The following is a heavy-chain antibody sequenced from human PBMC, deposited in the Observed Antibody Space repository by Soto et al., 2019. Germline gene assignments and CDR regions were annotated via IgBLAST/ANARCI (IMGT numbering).Heavy chain of an antibody. Sequence: SETLSLTCAVYGGSFSGYYWSWIRQPPGKGLEWIGEINHSGSTNYNPSLKSRVTISVDTSKNQFSLKLSSVTAADTAVYYCARKIGLRYYFDYWGQGTLVTVSS. CDR3: ARKIGLRYYFDY. J-gene: IGHJ4*02. CDR1: GGSFSGYY. D-gene: IGHD4-17*01. V-gene: IGHV4-34*01. CDR2: INHSGST.